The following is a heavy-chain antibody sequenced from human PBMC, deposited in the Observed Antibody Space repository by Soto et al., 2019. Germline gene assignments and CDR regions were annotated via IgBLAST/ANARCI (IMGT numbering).Heavy chain of an antibody. V-gene: IGHV1-2*04. CDR1: GYTFTGYY. CDR3: ARGIVVPAARPYYYYGMDV. Sequence: ASVKVSCKASGYTFTGYYMHWVRQAPGQRHEWMGWINPNSGGTNYAQKFQGWVTMTRDTSISTAYMELSRLRSDDTAVYYCARGIVVPAARPYYYYGMDVWGQGTTVTVSS. CDR2: INPNSGGT. J-gene: IGHJ6*02. D-gene: IGHD2-2*01.